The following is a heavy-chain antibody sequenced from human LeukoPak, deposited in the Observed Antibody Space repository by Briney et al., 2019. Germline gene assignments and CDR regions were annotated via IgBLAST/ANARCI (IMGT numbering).Heavy chain of an antibody. V-gene: IGHV3-74*01. CDR2: IRSDGSDT. CDR3: AELGITMIRGV. CDR1: GFTFSDTW. Sequence: GGSLRLSCAASGFTFSDTWMHWVRQAPGEGLVWVSRIRSDGSDTRYAESVKGRFTISRDNAKNTLYLQMNSLRAEDTAVYYCAELGITMIRGVWGKGTTVTISS. D-gene: IGHD3-22*01. J-gene: IGHJ6*04.